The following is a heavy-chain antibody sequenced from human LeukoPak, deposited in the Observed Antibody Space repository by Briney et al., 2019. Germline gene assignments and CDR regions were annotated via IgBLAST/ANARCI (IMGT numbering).Heavy chain of an antibody. CDR1: GYTFTSYG. Sequence: EASVKVSSKASGYTFTSYGISWVRQAPGQGLEWMGWIKGYNGDTNYAQKFQGRVTMTTDTSTSTAYMELRSLRSDDTAVYYCAREGGIVGALDYWGQGTLVTVSS. V-gene: IGHV1-18*01. CDR3: AREGGIVGALDY. J-gene: IGHJ4*02. CDR2: IKGYNGDT. D-gene: IGHD1-26*01.